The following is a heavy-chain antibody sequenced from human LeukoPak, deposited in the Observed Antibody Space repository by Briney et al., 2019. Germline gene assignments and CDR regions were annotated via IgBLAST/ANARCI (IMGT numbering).Heavy chain of an antibody. CDR2: IWYDGSNK. CDR3: AREASSGLGAFDI. D-gene: IGHD3-22*01. J-gene: IGHJ3*02. Sequence: SGGSLRLSCAASGFTFSSYGMHWVRQAPGKELEWVAVIWYDGSNKYYADSVKGRFAISRDKSKNTLHLQMNSLRAEDAAVYFCAREASSGLGAFDIWGQGTMVTVSS. CDR1: GFTFSSYG. V-gene: IGHV3-33*01.